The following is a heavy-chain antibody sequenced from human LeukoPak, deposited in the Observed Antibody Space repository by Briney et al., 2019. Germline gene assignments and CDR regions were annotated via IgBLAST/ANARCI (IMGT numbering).Heavy chain of an antibody. V-gene: IGHV3-49*03. D-gene: IGHD6-13*01. Sequence: PGGSLRLSCTASGFTFGDYAMSWFRQAPGKGLEWVGFIRSKAYGGTTEYAASVKGRFTISRDDSKSIAYLQMNSLKTEDTAVYYCTTDQRSSWYDEEYYYYMDVWGKGTTVTVSS. CDR3: TTDQRSSWYDEEYYYYMDV. CDR1: GFTFGDYA. J-gene: IGHJ6*03. CDR2: IRSKAYGGTT.